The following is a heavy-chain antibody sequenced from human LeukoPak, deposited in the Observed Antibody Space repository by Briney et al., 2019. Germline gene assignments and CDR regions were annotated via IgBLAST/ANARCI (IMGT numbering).Heavy chain of an antibody. CDR1: GFTFSSYW. Sequence: GGSLRLSCAASGFTFSSYWMSWVRQAPGKGLEWVANIKQDGSEKYYVDSVKGRITISRDNAKNSLYLQMNSLRAEDTAVYYCARAAAYGSGSPDAFDIWGQGTMVTVSS. J-gene: IGHJ3*02. D-gene: IGHD3-10*01. CDR2: IKQDGSEK. CDR3: ARAAAYGSGSPDAFDI. V-gene: IGHV3-7*01.